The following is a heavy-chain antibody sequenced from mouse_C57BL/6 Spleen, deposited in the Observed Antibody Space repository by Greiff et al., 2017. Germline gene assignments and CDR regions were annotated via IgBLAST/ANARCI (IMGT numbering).Heavy chain of an antibody. V-gene: IGHV5-9*01. CDR3: ANIYDGYWGFAY. D-gene: IGHD2-3*01. Sequence: DVKLVESGGGLVKPGGSLKLSCAASGFTFSSYTMSWVRQTPEERLEWVATISGGGGNTYYPDSVKGRFTISRDNAKNTLYLQMSSLRSEDTALYYCANIYDGYWGFAYWGQGTLVTVSA. CDR2: ISGGGGNT. J-gene: IGHJ3*01. CDR1: GFTFSSYT.